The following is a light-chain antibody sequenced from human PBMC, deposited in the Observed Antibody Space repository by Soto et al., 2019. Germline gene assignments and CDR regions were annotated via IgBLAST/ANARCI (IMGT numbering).Light chain of an antibody. J-gene: IGKJ4*01. CDR2: AAS. Sequence: DIQMTQSPSSLSASVGDRVTITCRASLPISNYLDWYQQKPGKIPNLLIYAASTLQAGVRSRFSGSGSETDFTLPISSLQPEDVAAYSCQKYNSAPLPFGGGNKVEIK. V-gene: IGKV1-27*01. CDR3: QKYNSAPLP. CDR1: LPISNY.